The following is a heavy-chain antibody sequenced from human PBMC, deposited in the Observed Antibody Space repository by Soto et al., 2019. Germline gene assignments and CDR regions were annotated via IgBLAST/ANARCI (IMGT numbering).Heavy chain of an antibody. CDR2: IIHILGIA. Sequence: QVQLVQSGAEVKKPGSSVKVSCKASGGTFSSYTISWVRQAPGQGLEWMGRIIHILGIANYAQKFQGRVTITADKSTSTAYMELSSLRSEDTAVYYCARDGLHAAGPFDYWGQGTLVTVSS. D-gene: IGHD6-13*01. CDR3: ARDGLHAAGPFDY. J-gene: IGHJ4*02. V-gene: IGHV1-69*08. CDR1: GGTFSSYT.